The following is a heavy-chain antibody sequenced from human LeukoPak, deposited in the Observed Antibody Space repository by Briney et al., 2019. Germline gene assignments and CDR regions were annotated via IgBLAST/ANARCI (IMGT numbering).Heavy chain of an antibody. CDR2: ISSSTGYT. D-gene: IGHD6-13*01. CDR3: ARVDPAAAGNDY. Sequence: PGGSLRLSCAASGFTFSDYYMSWIRQAPGKGLEWVSYISSSTGYTNYADSVKGRFTISRDNAKNSLYLQMNSLRAEDTAVYYCARVDPAAAGNDYWGQGTLVTVSS. V-gene: IGHV3-11*05. CDR1: GFTFSDYY. J-gene: IGHJ4*02.